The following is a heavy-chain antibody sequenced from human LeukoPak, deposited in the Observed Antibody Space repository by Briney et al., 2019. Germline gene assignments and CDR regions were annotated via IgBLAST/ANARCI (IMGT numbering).Heavy chain of an antibody. CDR1: GFTFSSYD. Sequence: PGGSLRLSRAASGFTFSSYDMHWVRQATGKGLEWVSAIGTAGDTYYPGSVKGRFTISRENAKNSLYLQMNSLRAGDTAVYYCARAVPGLGAFDIWGQGTMVTVSS. J-gene: IGHJ3*02. V-gene: IGHV3-13*01. CDR3: ARAVPGLGAFDI. D-gene: IGHD6-6*01. CDR2: IGTAGDT.